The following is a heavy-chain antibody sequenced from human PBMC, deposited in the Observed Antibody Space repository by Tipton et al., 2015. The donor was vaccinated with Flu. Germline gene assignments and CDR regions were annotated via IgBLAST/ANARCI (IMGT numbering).Heavy chain of an antibody. J-gene: IGHJ3*02. CDR2: IYTNGRT. Sequence: TLSLTCIVSGGSISSGSYFWSWIRQPAGKGLQWIGRIYTNGRTNYNPSLESRVSISADTSKNEFSLSLSSVTAADTAMYYCARYRGSNARGEGNDAFDIWGQETMVSVSS. CDR1: GGSISSGSYF. V-gene: IGHV4-61*02. CDR3: ARYRGSNARGEGNDAFDI. D-gene: IGHD1-26*01.